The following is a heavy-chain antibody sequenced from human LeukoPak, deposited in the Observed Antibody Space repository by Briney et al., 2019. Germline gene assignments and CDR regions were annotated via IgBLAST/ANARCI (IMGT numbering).Heavy chain of an antibody. CDR3: ARLSDNDSSGYYYYYGMDV. CDR1: GYTFTSYW. Sequence: GESLKISCKGSGYTFTSYWIGWVRQMPGKGLEWMGLRNPADSDTRYSPSFQGQVTISADRSISTAYLQWSSLKASDTAMYYCARLSDNDSSGYYYYYGMDVWGQGTTVTVSS. D-gene: IGHD3-22*01. V-gene: IGHV5-51*01. CDR2: RNPADSDT. J-gene: IGHJ6*02.